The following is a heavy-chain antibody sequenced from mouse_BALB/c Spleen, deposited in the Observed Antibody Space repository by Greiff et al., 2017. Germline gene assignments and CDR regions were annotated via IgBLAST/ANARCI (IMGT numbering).Heavy chain of an antibody. CDR2: ISYSGST. J-gene: IGHJ3*01. CDR3: ARSGDYSAWFAY. CDR1: GDSITSGY. V-gene: IGHV3-8*02. D-gene: IGHD2-4*01. Sequence: EVKVEESGPSLVKPSQTLSLTCSVTGDSITSGYWNWIRKFPGNKLEYMGYISYSGSTYYNPSLKSRISITRDTSKNQYYLQLNSVTTEDTATYYCARSGDYSAWFAYWGQGTLVTVSA.